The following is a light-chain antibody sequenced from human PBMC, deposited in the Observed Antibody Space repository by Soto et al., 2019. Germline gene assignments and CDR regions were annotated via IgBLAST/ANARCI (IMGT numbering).Light chain of an antibody. CDR1: QNVLSD. Sequence: EILLTQSPATLSVSPGETATLSCRASQNVLSDLAWYQQKPGQAPRLLVYGATTRATDAPAKFRGSGSGTEFSLTISSLQSEDFATYYCQQYRSWPWTFGQGSKVEI. V-gene: IGKV3-15*01. J-gene: IGKJ1*01. CDR2: GAT. CDR3: QQYRSWPWT.